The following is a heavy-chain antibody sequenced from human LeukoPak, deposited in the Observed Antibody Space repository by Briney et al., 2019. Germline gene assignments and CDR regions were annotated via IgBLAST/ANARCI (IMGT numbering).Heavy chain of an antibody. Sequence: PGGSLRLSCAASGFTFSSYAMHWVRQAPGKGLEWVAVISYEGSNKYYADSVKGRFTISRDNSKNTLYLQMNSLRAEDTAVYYCARGGGSSFDYWGQGTLVTVSS. CDR2: ISYEGSNK. J-gene: IGHJ4*02. CDR3: ARGGGSSFDY. V-gene: IGHV3-30-3*01. D-gene: IGHD1-26*01. CDR1: GFTFSSYA.